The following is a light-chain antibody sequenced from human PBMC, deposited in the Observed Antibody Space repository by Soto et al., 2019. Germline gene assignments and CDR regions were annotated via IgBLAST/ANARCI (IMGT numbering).Light chain of an antibody. J-gene: IGKJ1*01. CDR3: QQYYSPWT. V-gene: IGKV4-1*01. CDR2: WAS. CDR1: QSVLYNSNNKNY. Sequence: DIMMTQSPDSLAVSLGERATINCKSSQSVLYNSNNKNYLAWYQQKPGQPPKLLIYWASTRESGVPDRFSGSGSGTDFTPTISSLQAEDVAVYYCQQYYSPWTFGQGTKVEIK.